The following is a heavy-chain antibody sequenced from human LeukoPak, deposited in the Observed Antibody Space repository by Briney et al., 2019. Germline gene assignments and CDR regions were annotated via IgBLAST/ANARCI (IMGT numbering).Heavy chain of an antibody. J-gene: IGHJ6*03. D-gene: IGHD4-11*01. CDR2: ISSSGSTI. Sequence: GGSLRLSCAASGFTFSSYEMNWVRQAPGKGLEWVSYISSSGSTIYYADSVKGRFTISRDNAMNSLYLQMNSLRAEDTAVYYCARRSVTIYYMDVWGKGTTVTISS. V-gene: IGHV3-48*03. CDR1: GFTFSSYE. CDR3: ARRSVTIYYMDV.